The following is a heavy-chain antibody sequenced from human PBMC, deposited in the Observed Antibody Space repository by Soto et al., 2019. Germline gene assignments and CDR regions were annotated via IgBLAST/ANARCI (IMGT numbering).Heavy chain of an antibody. Sequence: GGSLRLSCAASGFTFNSYWMSWVRQAPGKGLEWVSKIKQGGGGTYYVDSVKGRFTISRDNAKNSLYLQMNSLRAEDTAVYYCARAPPPIQLWLLANDYWGQGTLVTVSS. CDR2: IKQGGGGT. CDR1: GFTFNSYW. D-gene: IGHD5-18*01. CDR3: ARAPPPIQLWLLANDY. V-gene: IGHV3-7*01. J-gene: IGHJ4*02.